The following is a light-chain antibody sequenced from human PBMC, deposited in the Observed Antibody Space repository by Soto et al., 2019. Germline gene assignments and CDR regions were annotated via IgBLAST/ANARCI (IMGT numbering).Light chain of an antibody. J-gene: IGLJ1*01. V-gene: IGLV2-14*01. CDR1: SSDVGGYNY. CDR2: DVS. Sequence: QSVLTQPASASGSPGQSITISCTGTSSDVGGYNYVSWYQQHPGKAHKLLIYDVSNRPSGASNRFSGSKSGNTASLTISGLQAEDEADYYCSSYTGSTTLHYVFGTGTKVTVL. CDR3: SSYTGSTTLHYV.